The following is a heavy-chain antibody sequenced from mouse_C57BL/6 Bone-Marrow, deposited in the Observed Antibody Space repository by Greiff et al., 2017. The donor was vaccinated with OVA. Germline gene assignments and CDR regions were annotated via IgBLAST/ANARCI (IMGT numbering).Heavy chain of an antibody. J-gene: IGHJ1*03. CDR1: GYTFTSYG. CDR2: IYPRSGNT. V-gene: IGHV1-81*01. Sequence: VQLQQSGAELARPGASVKLSCKASGYTFTSYGISWVKQRTGQGLEWIGEIYPRSGNTYYNEKFKGKGTLTADKSSSTAYMELRSLTSEDSAVYFCARSYCYGSFGVWGTGTTVTVSS. D-gene: IGHD1-1*01. CDR3: ARSYCYGSFGV.